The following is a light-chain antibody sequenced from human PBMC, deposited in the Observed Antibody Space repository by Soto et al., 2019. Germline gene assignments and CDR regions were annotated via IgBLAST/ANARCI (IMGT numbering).Light chain of an antibody. CDR1: QSIRSNY. CDR3: QQYGSSPWT. Sequence: EIVLTQSPGTLSLSPGERATLSCRASQSIRSNYLAWYQQKPGQAPRLLIFGASRRATGIPDRFSGSGYGTDFTLTISRLEPEDSAVYYCQQYGSSPWTFGHGTKVDIK. V-gene: IGKV3-20*01. J-gene: IGKJ1*01. CDR2: GAS.